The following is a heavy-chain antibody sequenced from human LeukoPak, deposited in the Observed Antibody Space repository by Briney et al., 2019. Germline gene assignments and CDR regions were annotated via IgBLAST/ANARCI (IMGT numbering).Heavy chain of an antibody. Sequence: ASVKVSCKASGYTFTGYYMHWVRQAPGQGLEWMGWINPNSGGTNYAQKFQGWVTMTRDTSISTAYMELSRLRSDDTAVYYCARSTVVTRSTKFDYWGQGTLVTVSS. CDR2: INPNSGGT. V-gene: IGHV1-2*04. CDR1: GYTFTGYY. CDR3: ARSTVVTRSTKFDY. D-gene: IGHD4-23*01. J-gene: IGHJ4*02.